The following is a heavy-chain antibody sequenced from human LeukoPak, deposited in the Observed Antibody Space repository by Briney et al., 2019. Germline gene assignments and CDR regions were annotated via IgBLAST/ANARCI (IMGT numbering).Heavy chain of an antibody. CDR3: ARIIKGAAGPYFDY. V-gene: IGHV3-53*01. CDR1: GFTVSSNY. D-gene: IGHD6-13*01. CDR2: IYSGGST. J-gene: IGHJ4*02. Sequence: PGGSLRLSCAASGFTVSSNYMSWVRQAPGKGLEWVSVIYSGGSTYYADSVKGRFTISRDNSKSTLYLQMNSLRAEDTAVYYCARIIKGAAGPYFDYWGQGTLVTVSS.